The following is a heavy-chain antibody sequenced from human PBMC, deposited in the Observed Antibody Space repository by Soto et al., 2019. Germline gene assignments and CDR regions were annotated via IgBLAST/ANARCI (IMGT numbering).Heavy chain of an antibody. CDR2: ISWNSGSI. CDR3: AKWDDYGDRKEAVDI. V-gene: IGHV3-9*01. D-gene: IGHD4-17*01. CDR1: GFTFDDYA. Sequence: EVQLVESGGGLVQPGRSLRLSCAASGFTFDDYAMHWVRQAPGKGLEWVSGISWNSGSIGYADSVKGRFTISRDNAKNSMYLQMTSLRAEDTALYYCAKWDDYGDRKEAVDIWGQGTMVTVSS. J-gene: IGHJ3*02.